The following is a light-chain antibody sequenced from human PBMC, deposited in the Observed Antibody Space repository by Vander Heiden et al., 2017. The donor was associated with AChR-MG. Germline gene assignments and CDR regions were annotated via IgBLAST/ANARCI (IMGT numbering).Light chain of an antibody. J-gene: IGKJ2*01. V-gene: IGKV4-1*01. CDR2: WAS. CDR3: QQEHSAPYT. Sequence: DIVMTQSPDSLAVSLGERATINCKSSQSVLYSSNNKNYLAWYQHKPGQTPKLLIYWASTRESGVPDRFSGSGSGTDFTLTISSLQAEDVAVYSCQQEHSAPYTFGQRTKLEIK. CDR1: QSVLYSSNNKNY.